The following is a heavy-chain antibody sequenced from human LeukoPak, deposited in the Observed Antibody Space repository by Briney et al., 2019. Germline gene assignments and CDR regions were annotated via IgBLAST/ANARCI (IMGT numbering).Heavy chain of an antibody. CDR3: ARDRRTRVRGVISHYYYYMDV. Sequence: GGSLRLSCEASGFTFSDSYMSWLRQPPGKGLESISYIGPSGNFINYADSVKGRFTISRDNAKNSLSLQMSSLRAEDTALYYCARDRRTRVRGVISHYYYYMDVWGKGTTVTISS. J-gene: IGHJ6*03. CDR1: GFTFSDSY. D-gene: IGHD3-10*01. CDR2: IGPSGNFI. V-gene: IGHV3-11*05.